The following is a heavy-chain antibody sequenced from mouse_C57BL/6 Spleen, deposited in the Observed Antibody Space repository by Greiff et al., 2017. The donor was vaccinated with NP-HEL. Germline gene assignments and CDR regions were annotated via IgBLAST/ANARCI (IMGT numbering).Heavy chain of an antibody. CDR2: IWSGGST. V-gene: IGHV2-2*01. Sequence: QVQLKESGPGLVQPSQSLSITCTVSGFSLTSYGVHWVRQSPGKGLEWLGVIWSGGSTDYNAAFISRLSISKDNSKSQVFFKMNSLQADDTAIYYCARNEIYYGNDAWFAYWGQGTLVTVSA. J-gene: IGHJ3*01. CDR1: GFSLTSYG. CDR3: ARNEIYYGNDAWFAY. D-gene: IGHD2-1*01.